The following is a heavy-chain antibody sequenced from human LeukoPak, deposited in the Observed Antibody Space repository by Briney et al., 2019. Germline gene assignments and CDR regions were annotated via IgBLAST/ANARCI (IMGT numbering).Heavy chain of an antibody. Sequence: ASVKVSCKASGYTFTSYYMHRVRQAPGQGLEWMGWINPNSGGTNYAQKLQGRVTMTTDTSTSTAYMELRSLRSDDTAVYYCAREVPYDSSRYYQPFDYWGQGTLVTVSS. CDR3: AREVPYDSSRYYQPFDY. CDR2: INPNSGGT. CDR1: GYTFTSYY. V-gene: IGHV1-2*02. J-gene: IGHJ4*02. D-gene: IGHD3-22*01.